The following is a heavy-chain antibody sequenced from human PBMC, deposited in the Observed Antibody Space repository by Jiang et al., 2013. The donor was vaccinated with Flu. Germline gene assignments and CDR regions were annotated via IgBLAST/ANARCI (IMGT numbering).Heavy chain of an antibody. CDR3: ARDMMVRGLTYDAFDI. CDR1: GGTFSSYA. V-gene: IGHV1-69*06. D-gene: IGHD3-10*01. J-gene: IGHJ3*02. Sequence: SGAEVKKPGSSVKVSCKASGGTFSSYAISWVRQAPGQGLEWMGGIIPIFGTANYAQKFQGRVTITADKSTSTAYMELSSQRSEDTAVYYCARDMMVRGLTYDAFDIWGQGTMVTVSS. CDR2: IIPIFGTA.